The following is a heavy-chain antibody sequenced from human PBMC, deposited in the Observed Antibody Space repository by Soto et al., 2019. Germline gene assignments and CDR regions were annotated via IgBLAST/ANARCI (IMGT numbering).Heavy chain of an antibody. D-gene: IGHD2-2*01. CDR1: GFTFSSYW. CDR3: AKSLSAIPGDS. CDR2: IKQDGSEI. J-gene: IGHJ4*02. V-gene: IGHV3-7*05. Sequence: EVHLVESGGGLVQSGGSLRLSCAASGFTFSSYWMSWVRQGPGKGPEWVANIKQDGSEIYYVDSVKGRFTISRDNAKSSLYLQMTSLRAEDTAVYHCAKSLSAIPGDSWGQGTLVTVSS.